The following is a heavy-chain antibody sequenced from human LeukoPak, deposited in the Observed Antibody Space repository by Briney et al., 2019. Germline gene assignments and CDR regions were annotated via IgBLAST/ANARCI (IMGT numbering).Heavy chain of an antibody. J-gene: IGHJ3*02. CDR2: IHTSGST. V-gene: IGHV4-61*02. Sequence: SETLSLTCTVSGGAISSGNYYWTWIRQTAAKGLEWIGRIHTSGSTNYNPSLESRVAISIDMSKNQFSLNWNSVTAADTGVYYCVRDRAGDSFDIWGQGTMVTVSS. D-gene: IGHD7-27*01. CDR3: VRDRAGDSFDI. CDR1: GGAISSGNYY.